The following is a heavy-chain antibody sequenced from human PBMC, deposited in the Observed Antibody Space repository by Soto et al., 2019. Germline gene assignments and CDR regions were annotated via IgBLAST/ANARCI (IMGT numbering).Heavy chain of an antibody. D-gene: IGHD2-21*01. CDR2: IYPSGST. V-gene: IGHV4-31*03. J-gene: IGHJ4*02. Sequence: QVQLQESGPGLVKPSQTLSLTCTVSSDSISNGDYYWSWIRQHPGKGLEWRGYIYPSGSTFYNPSLKNRVTISADPSNYPVSLEVNSVTAADTAVYYYARGELWWDSWGQGILVTVSS. CDR1: SDSISNGDYY. CDR3: ARGELWWDS.